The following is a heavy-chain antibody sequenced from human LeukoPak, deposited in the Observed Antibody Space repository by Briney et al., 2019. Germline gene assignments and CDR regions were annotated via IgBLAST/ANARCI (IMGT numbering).Heavy chain of an antibody. D-gene: IGHD6-13*01. Sequence: GGSLRLSCAASGFTFSSYGMHWVRQAPGKGLEWVAFIRYDGSKKYYADSVKGRFTISRDNSKNTLYLQMNSLRAEDTAVYYCATQSSWIGYWGQGTLVTVSS. CDR1: GFTFSSYG. J-gene: IGHJ4*02. CDR2: IRYDGSKK. CDR3: ATQSSWIGY. V-gene: IGHV3-30*02.